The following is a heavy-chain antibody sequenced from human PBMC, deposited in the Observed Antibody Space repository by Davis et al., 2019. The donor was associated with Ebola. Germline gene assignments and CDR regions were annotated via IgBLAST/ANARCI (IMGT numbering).Heavy chain of an antibody. V-gene: IGHV3-23*01. CDR2: ISGSGGST. Sequence: GESLKISCAASGFTFSSYAMSWVRQAPGKGLEWVSAISGSGGSTYYADSVKGRFTISRDNSKNTLYLQMKSLRAEDTAVYYCAKQWYSSGWYYYYGMDVWGQGTTVTVSS. J-gene: IGHJ6*02. CDR3: AKQWYSSGWYYYYGMDV. CDR1: GFTFSSYA. D-gene: IGHD6-19*01.